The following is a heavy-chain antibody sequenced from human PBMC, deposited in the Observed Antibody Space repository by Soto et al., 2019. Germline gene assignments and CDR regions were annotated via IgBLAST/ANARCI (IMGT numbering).Heavy chain of an antibody. J-gene: IGHJ4*02. Sequence: QVQLVQSGSEVKKPGSSVKVSCKASGGSFSSNPISWVRQAPGQGLEWMAGIIPIFATVHYAQKFQGRVTITADESTSTAYMELTSLRSEDTPVYFCARGGRGYSSAPRYYFDYWGQGTLVTVSS. V-gene: IGHV1-69*01. CDR3: ARGGRGYSSAPRYYFDY. D-gene: IGHD5-18*01. CDR1: GGSFSSNP. CDR2: IIPIFATV.